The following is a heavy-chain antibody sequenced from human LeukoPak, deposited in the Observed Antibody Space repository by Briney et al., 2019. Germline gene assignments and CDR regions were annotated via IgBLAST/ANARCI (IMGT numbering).Heavy chain of an antibody. J-gene: IGHJ3*02. CDR3: ARDPYFDAFDM. Sequence: TGGSLRLSCVASGFIFSSYWMSWVRQAPGKGQEWVANIKDDGNEQYYVDSVRGRFTIFRDNAKNSLYLQMNSLRVEDTAMYYCARDPYFDAFDMWGQGTMVTVSS. V-gene: IGHV3-7*01. CDR1: GFIFSSYW. CDR2: IKDDGNEQ. D-gene: IGHD3-3*01.